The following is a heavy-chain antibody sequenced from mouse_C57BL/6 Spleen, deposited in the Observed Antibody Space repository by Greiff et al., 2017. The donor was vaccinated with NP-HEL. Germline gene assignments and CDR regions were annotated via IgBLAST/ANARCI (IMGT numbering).Heavy chain of an antibody. CDR2: IDPEDGDT. V-gene: IGHV14-1*01. J-gene: IGHJ4*01. CDR1: GFNIKDYY. CDR3: TQVGRGYYYAMDY. Sequence: EVQLQQSGAELVRPGASVKLSCTASGFNIKDYYMHWVKQRPEQGLEWIGRIDPEDGDTEYAPQFQGKATMTADTSSNTAYLQLSSLTSEDTAVYYCTQVGRGYYYAMDYWGQGTSVTVSS. D-gene: IGHD4-1*01.